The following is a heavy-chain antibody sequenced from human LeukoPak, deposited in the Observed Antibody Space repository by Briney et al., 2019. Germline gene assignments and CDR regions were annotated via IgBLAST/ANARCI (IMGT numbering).Heavy chain of an antibody. Sequence: SETLSLTCTVSCGSISSYYWSWIRQPPGKGLEWIGYIYYSGSTNYNPSLKSRVTISVDTSKHQFSLKLSSVTAADTAVYYCARGGMYYDFWSGYSDYYYYMDVWGKGTTVTVSS. CDR1: CGSISSYY. CDR3: ARGGMYYDFWSGYSDYYYYMDV. J-gene: IGHJ6*03. D-gene: IGHD3-3*01. CDR2: IYYSGST. V-gene: IGHV4-59*01.